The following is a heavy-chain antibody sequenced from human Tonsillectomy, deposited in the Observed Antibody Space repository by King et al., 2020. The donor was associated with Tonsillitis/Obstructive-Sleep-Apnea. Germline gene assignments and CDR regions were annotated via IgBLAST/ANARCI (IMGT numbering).Heavy chain of an antibody. CDR3: ARDSDDAFEI. CDR2: ISSSSSYI. Sequence: VQLVESGGGLVEPGGSLRLSCAASGFTFSSYSMNWVRQAPGKGLEWVSSISSSSSYIYYADSVTGRFTISRDNARNSLYLQMNSLRAEDTDVYYCARDSDDAFEIWPQGTMVTVSS. J-gene: IGHJ3*02. CDR1: GFTFSSYS. V-gene: IGHV3-21*01.